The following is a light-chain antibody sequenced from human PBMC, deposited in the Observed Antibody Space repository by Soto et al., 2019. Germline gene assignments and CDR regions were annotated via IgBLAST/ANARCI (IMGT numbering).Light chain of an antibody. CDR2: GAS. Sequence: EIVMTQSPATLSVSPGERATLSCRASQSVSSNLAWYQQKPGQAPRLLIYGASTRATGIPARFSGSGSGTEFTLTISSLQSEDVAVYYCQQYNNWPPKMYTFGQGTKLESK. J-gene: IGKJ2*01. CDR3: QQYNNWPPKMYT. V-gene: IGKV3-15*01. CDR1: QSVSSN.